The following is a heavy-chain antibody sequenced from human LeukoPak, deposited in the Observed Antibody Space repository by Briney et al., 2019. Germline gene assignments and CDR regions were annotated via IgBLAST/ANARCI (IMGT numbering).Heavy chain of an antibody. J-gene: IGHJ4*02. CDR2: IYYSGST. Sequence: LSETLSLTCTVSGGSISSYYWSWIRQPPGKGLEWIGYIYYSGSTNYNPSLKSRVTISVDTSKNQFSLKLSSVTAADTAVYYCARDGGEDGAHFDYWGQGTLVTVSS. V-gene: IGHV4-59*01. CDR1: GGSISSYY. D-gene: IGHD4-17*01. CDR3: ARDGGEDGAHFDY.